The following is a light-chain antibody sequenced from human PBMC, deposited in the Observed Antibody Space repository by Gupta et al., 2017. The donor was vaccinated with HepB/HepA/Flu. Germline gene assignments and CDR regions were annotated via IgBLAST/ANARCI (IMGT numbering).Light chain of an antibody. CDR3: QQSSGNFRT. V-gene: IGKV1-39*01. CDR1: QSNNNN. J-gene: IGKJ1*01. CDR2: GTS. Sequence: DIQMTQSPSSLSASIGDRVTITCRASQSNNNNLNWFQQKPGKAPDLLIYGTSTLKSGVPSRFSGSGSGADFTLTISSLQPEDFATYYCQQSSGNFRTFGQGTKVE.